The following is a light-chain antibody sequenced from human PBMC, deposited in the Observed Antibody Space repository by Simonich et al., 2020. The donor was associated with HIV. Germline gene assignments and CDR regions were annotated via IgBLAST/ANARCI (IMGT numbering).Light chain of an antibody. Sequence: DIQMTQSPSFVSASVGDRVTISFRARQGISSWLAWYLHKPEKAPKLLIYDASSLQSGVPSRFSGSGSGTNFTLTISSLHPEDFATYYCQQANSFAPTFGQGTKLEIK. CDR3: QQANSFAPT. CDR2: DAS. CDR1: QGISSW. V-gene: IGKV1-12*01. J-gene: IGKJ2*01.